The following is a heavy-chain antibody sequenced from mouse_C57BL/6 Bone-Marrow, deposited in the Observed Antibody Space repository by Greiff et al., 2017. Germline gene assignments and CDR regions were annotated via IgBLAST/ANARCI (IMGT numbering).Heavy chain of an antibody. J-gene: IGHJ1*03. CDR3: ERDRGRDWYFDV. D-gene: IGHD3-2*01. CDR2: INPSSGYT. CDR1: GYTFTSYT. Sequence: QVQLQQSGAELARPGASVKMSCKASGYTFTSYTMHWVKQRPGQGLEWIGYINPSSGYTKYNQKFKDKATLTADKSSSTGYMQLSSLTSEDSAVYYYERDRGRDWYFDVWGTGTTVTVSS. V-gene: IGHV1-4*01.